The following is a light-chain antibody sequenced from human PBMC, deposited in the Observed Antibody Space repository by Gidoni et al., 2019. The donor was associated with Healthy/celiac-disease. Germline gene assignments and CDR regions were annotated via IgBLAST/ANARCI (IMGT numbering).Light chain of an antibody. CDR1: QSISSY. CDR2: AAS. V-gene: IGKV1-39*01. Sequence: DIQMTQSPSSLSASVGDRVTITFRASQSISSYLNWYQQKPGKALKLLIYAASSLQSGVPSRFSGSGSGTDFTLTISSLQPEDFATYYCQQSYSTPITFGQGTRLEIK. CDR3: QQSYSTPIT. J-gene: IGKJ5*01.